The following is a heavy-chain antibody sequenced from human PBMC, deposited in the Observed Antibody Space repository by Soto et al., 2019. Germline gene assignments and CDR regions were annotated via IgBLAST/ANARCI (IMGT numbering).Heavy chain of an antibody. CDR2: IYSGGST. CDR3: ARSAPFLFVPAATLDPYFDY. J-gene: IGHJ4*02. V-gene: IGHV3-66*01. Sequence: GGSLRLSCAASGFTVSSNYMSWVRQAPGKGLEWVSVIYSGGSTYYADSVKGRFTISRDNSKNTLYLQMNSLRAEDTAVYYCARSAPFLFVPAATLDPYFDYWGQGTLVTVSS. CDR1: GFTVSSNY. D-gene: IGHD2-2*01.